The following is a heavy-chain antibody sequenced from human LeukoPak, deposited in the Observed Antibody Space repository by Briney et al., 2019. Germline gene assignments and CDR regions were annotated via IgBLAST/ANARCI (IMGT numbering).Heavy chain of an antibody. D-gene: IGHD3-16*01. J-gene: IGHJ3*01. CDR2: IYSGGST. V-gene: IGHV3-53*01. Sequence: PGGSLRLSCAASGFTVSSNYMSWVRQAPGKGLEWVSVIYSGGSTYYADSVKGRFTISRDNSKNTLYLQMNSLRAEDTAVYYCAKSNLWDGDLYDAYDVWGQGAMVTVSS. CDR1: GFTVSSNY. CDR3: AKSNLWDGDLYDAYDV.